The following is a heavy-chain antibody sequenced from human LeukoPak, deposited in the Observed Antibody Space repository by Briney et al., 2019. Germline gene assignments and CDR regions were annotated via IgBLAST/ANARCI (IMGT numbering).Heavy chain of an antibody. CDR2: ISYDGSNK. Sequence: GRSLRLSCAASGFTFSSYGMHWVRQAPGKGLEWVAVISYDGSNKYYADSVKGRFTISRDNSKNTLYLQMNSLRAEDTAVYYCAGGQLGAFDIWGQGTMVTVSS. D-gene: IGHD5-18*01. J-gene: IGHJ3*02. CDR1: GFTFSSYG. V-gene: IGHV3-30*03. CDR3: AGGQLGAFDI.